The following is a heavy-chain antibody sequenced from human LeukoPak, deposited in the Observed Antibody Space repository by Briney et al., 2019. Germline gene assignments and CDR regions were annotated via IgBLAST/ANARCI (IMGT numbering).Heavy chain of an antibody. J-gene: IGHJ5*02. CDR2: IYCSGIT. D-gene: IGHD2-15*01. CDR1: GRPISSCY. V-gene: IGHV4-59*03. Sequence: AETLSLTCAVSGRPISSCYWSWTRQPPGKGLEWIRYIYCSGITNYNPSVRSLVTITVDTSKIQFSLKLSSVTAADAAVYYCEGSRGSWLNWFDPWGQGTLVTVSS. CDR3: EGSRGSWLNWFDP.